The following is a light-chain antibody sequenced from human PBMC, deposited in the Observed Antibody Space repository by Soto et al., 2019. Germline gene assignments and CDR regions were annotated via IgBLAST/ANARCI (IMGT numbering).Light chain of an antibody. CDR2: EVS. V-gene: IGLV2-14*01. Sequence: QSALTQPASVSGSPGQSITISCTGTSSDVGGYNYVSWYQQHPGKAPKLMFYEVSNRPSGVSNRFSGSKSGNTASLTIAGLQAEDEADYYCCSYGGSRAVFGGGTQLTVL. J-gene: IGLJ7*01. CDR3: CSYGGSRAV. CDR1: SSDVGGYNY.